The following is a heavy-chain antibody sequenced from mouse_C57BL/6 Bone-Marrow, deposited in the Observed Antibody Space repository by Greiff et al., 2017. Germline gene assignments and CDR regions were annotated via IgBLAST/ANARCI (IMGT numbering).Heavy chain of an antibody. CDR2: IWTGGGT. J-gene: IGHJ4*01. CDR3: ARMGLYDAMDY. Sequence: QVQLQQSGPGLVAPSQTLSLTCAVSGFSLTSYAISWVRQPPGKGLEWLGVIWTGGGTNYNSALKSRMSISKDNSKSQVFLKMNSLQTDDTARYYCARMGLYDAMDYWGQGTSVTVSS. V-gene: IGHV2-9-1*01. D-gene: IGHD3-1*01. CDR1: GFSLTSYA.